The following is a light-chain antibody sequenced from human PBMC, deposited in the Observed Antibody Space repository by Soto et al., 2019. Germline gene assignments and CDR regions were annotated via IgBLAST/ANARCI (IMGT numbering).Light chain of an antibody. CDR3: QQANSFPLT. CDR1: QGISNW. J-gene: IGKJ4*01. Sequence: DIPMTQSPSSVSASVGDRVSITCRASQGISNWLAWYQQKPGRAPKLLIYTGSSLQSGGPSRFSGTGSVTDFTLTISSLQPEGVATYYCQQANSFPLTFGGGTKVEIK. V-gene: IGKV1-12*01. CDR2: TGS.